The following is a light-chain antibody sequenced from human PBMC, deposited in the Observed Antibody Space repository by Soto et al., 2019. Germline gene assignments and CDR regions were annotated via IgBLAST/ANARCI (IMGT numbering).Light chain of an antibody. CDR2: AAS. V-gene: IGKV3-15*01. Sequence: EIVMTQSPAPPSVSPGDRATLSCRSSESVTSSLAWYQQEPGQPPRLLIYAASTRATDVPARFSGGGSETEFTLTISSLQSEDFAVYFCQQYNIWPLWTFGQGTKVDIK. CDR1: ESVTSS. J-gene: IGKJ1*01. CDR3: QQYNIWPLWT.